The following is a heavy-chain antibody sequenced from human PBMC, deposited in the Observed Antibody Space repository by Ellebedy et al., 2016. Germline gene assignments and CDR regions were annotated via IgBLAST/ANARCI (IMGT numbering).Heavy chain of an antibody. V-gene: IGHV3-21*01. D-gene: IGHD6-13*01. Sequence: GESLKISXAASGFTFSSYSMNWVRQAPGKGLEWVSSISSSSSYIYYADSVKGRFTISRDNAKNSLYLQMNSLRAEDTAVYYCAMGLAAAGTFDYWGQGTLVTVSS. CDR2: ISSSSSYI. CDR1: GFTFSSYS. J-gene: IGHJ4*02. CDR3: AMGLAAAGTFDY.